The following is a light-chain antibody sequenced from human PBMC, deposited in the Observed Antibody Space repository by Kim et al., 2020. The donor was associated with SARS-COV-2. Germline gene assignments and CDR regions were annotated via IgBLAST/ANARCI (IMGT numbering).Light chain of an antibody. CDR1: QSISNY. V-gene: IGKV1-39*01. J-gene: IGKJ2*01. CDR2: AAS. Sequence: SASVGDRVTITCRASQSISNYLNWYQQKPGRAPNLLIYAASKLQSGVSSRFSGSSSGTDFTLTITSLQPEDFATYYCQQSHSTLYTFGQGTKLEI. CDR3: QQSHSTLYT.